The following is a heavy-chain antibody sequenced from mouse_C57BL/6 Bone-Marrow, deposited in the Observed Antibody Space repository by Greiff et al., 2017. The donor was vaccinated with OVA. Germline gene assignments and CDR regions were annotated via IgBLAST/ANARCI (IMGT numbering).Heavy chain of an antibody. Sequence: EVLLVESGGDLVKPGGSLKLSCAASGFTFSSYGMSWVRQTPDKRLEWVATISSGGSYTYSPDSVKGRFTISRDNAKNTLYLQMGSLKSEDTAMYYCARQPRYYYAMDYWGQGTSVTVSS. CDR2: ISSGGSYT. J-gene: IGHJ4*01. CDR3: ARQPRYYYAMDY. CDR1: GFTFSSYG. D-gene: IGHD1-1*01. V-gene: IGHV5-6*01.